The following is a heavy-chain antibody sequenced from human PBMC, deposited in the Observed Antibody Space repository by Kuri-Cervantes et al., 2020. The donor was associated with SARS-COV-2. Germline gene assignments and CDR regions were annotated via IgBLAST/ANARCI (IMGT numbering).Heavy chain of an antibody. CDR2: IYYSGST. J-gene: IGHJ3*02. Sequence: AEPLSFTCTVPGACIISHYWSWIRQPPGKGLEWIGYIYYSGSTNYNPSLKSRVTISVDTSKNQFSLKLSSVTAADTAVYYCARERAVYYYDCSGYYADAFDIWGQGTMVTVSS. D-gene: IGHD3-22*01. CDR1: GACIISHY. V-gene: IGHV4-59*11. CDR3: ARERAVYYYDCSGYYADAFDI.